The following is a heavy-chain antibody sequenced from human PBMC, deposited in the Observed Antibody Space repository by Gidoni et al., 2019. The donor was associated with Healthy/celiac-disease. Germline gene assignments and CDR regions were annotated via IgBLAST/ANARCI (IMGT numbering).Heavy chain of an antibody. Sequence: EVQLVESGGGLVQPGGSLRLSCSASGFTFSSYEMNWFRQAPGKGLEWVSYISSSGSTIYYADSVKGRFTISRDNAKNSLYLQMNSMRAEDTAVYYCGCLSGEFDYWGQGTLVTVSS. CDR3: GCLSGEFDY. D-gene: IGHD3-3*01. CDR1: GFTFSSYE. V-gene: IGHV3-48*03. CDR2: ISSSGSTI. J-gene: IGHJ4*02.